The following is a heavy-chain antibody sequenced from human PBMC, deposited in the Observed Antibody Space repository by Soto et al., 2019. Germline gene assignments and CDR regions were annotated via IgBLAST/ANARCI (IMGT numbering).Heavy chain of an antibody. V-gene: IGHV4-39*01. CDR2: VFYTGFT. Sequence: SETLSLTCAVSGASISGSYYYWAWLRQSPGKGPEWIGSVFYTGFTSYNPSLESRASVSVDTSKSQFSLKLSAVTAADTAVYYCATSQKGYNWNYFDHWGQGALVTVSS. D-gene: IGHD1-20*01. J-gene: IGHJ4*02. CDR1: GASISGSYYY. CDR3: ATSQKGYNWNYFDH.